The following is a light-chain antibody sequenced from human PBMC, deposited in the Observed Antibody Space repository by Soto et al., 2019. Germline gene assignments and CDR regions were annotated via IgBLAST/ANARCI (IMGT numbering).Light chain of an antibody. CDR2: DAS. CDR1: QSVSSY. V-gene: IGKV3-11*01. J-gene: IGKJ3*01. Sequence: EIVLTQSPATLSLSPGERATLSCRASQSVSSYLAWYQQKPGQAPRLLIYDASNRATGIPARFSGSGSGTDFTLTISSLEPEDFAVYYCQQSSNWPGFTFGPGTKGDIK. CDR3: QQSSNWPGFT.